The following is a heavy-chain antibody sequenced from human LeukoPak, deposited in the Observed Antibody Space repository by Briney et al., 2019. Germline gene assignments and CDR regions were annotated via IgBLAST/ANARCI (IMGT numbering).Heavy chain of an antibody. CDR1: GFTFDDYA. Sequence: GRSLRLSCAASGFTFDDYAMHWVWQAPGKGLEWVSGISWNNGSIGYADSVKGRFTISRDNAKNSLYLQMNSLRAEDTALYYCAKVSVWADYDILTGYYPTYWYFDLWGRGTLVTVSS. CDR2: ISWNNGSI. J-gene: IGHJ2*01. D-gene: IGHD3-9*01. CDR3: AKVSVWADYDILTGYYPTYWYFDL. V-gene: IGHV3-9*01.